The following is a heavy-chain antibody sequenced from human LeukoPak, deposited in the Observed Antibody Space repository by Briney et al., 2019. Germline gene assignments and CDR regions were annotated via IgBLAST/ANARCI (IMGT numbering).Heavy chain of an antibody. Sequence: GGSLRLSCAASGFTFSDYAMSWVRQSPGRGLEWVSAISRTGSSIYYIASVKGRFTISRDNSKNTLDPQMKSLRAEDTAVYYCAKNPGYSSSWSLGDWYFDLWGRGTLVTVSS. D-gene: IGHD6-13*01. CDR2: ISRTGSSI. V-gene: IGHV3-23*01. CDR1: GFTFSDYA. CDR3: AKNPGYSSSWSLGDWYFDL. J-gene: IGHJ2*01.